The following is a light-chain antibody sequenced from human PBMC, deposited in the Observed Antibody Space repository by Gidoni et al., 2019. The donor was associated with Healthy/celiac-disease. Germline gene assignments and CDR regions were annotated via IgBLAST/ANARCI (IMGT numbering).Light chain of an antibody. J-gene: IGKJ1*01. Sequence: DIQLPQPPSFLSASVGDRVTITCRASQGISSYLAWYQQKPGKAPKLLIYAASTLQSGVPSRFSGSGSGTEFTLTISSLQPEDFATYYCQQLNSYPPWTFXQXTKVEIK. CDR3: QQLNSYPPWT. CDR2: AAS. V-gene: IGKV1-9*01. CDR1: QGISSY.